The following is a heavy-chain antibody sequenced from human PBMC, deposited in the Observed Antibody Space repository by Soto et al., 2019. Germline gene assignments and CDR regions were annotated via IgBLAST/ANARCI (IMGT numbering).Heavy chain of an antibody. CDR2: IYYTGST. CDR1: GDSIISSNNPY. J-gene: IGHJ4*02. Sequence: SETLSLTYTVSGDSIISSNNPYWGWIRQPPGKGLEWIGSIYYTGSTYYHPSLKSRVTISVDTSKNQFSLKLSSVTAADTAVYYCARRGCSGGTCFFDYWGQGTLVTVS. CDR3: ARRGCSGGTCFFDY. D-gene: IGHD2-15*01. V-gene: IGHV4-39*01.